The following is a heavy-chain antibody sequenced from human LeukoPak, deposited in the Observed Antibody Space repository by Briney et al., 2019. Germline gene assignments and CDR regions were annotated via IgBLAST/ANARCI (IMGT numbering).Heavy chain of an antibody. CDR2: IYYSGST. CDR3: AGCNGDSRFDY. J-gene: IGHJ4*02. V-gene: IGHV4-31*03. D-gene: IGHD4-17*01. CDR1: GGSISSGDYY. Sequence: SETLSLTCTVSGGSISSGDYYWSWIRQHPGKGLEWIGYIYYSGSTYYNPSLKSRVTISVDTSKNQFSLKLGSVTAADTAVYYCAGCNGDSRFDYWGQGTLVTVSS.